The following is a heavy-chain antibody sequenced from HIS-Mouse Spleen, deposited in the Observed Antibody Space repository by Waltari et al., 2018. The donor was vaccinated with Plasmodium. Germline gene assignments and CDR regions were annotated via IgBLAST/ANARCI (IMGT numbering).Heavy chain of an antibody. CDR2: IYYSGST. Sequence: QVQLQESGPGLVTPSETLSLTRTVSGGSISSYHWSWFRQPPGKGLEWIGYIYYSGSTNYNPSLKSRVTISVDTSKNQFSLKLSSVTAADTAVYYCARLRYSYGYFDYWGQGTLVTVSS. CDR1: GGSISSYH. J-gene: IGHJ4*02. V-gene: IGHV4-59*08. D-gene: IGHD5-18*01. CDR3: ARLRYSYGYFDY.